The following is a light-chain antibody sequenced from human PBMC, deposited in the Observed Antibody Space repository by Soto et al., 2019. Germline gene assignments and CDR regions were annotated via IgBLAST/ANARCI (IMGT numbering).Light chain of an antibody. V-gene: IGKV3-20*01. J-gene: IGKJ4*01. CDR1: QSVRSNY. Sequence: EIVLTQPPDTLSLSPGERATLSCRASQSVRSNYLAWYQQKPGQAPRFLIYDASSRATGIPDRFSGSGSGTDFTLTISRLEPEDFAVYYCQQYGSTPLTFGGGTKVDIK. CDR3: QQYGSTPLT. CDR2: DAS.